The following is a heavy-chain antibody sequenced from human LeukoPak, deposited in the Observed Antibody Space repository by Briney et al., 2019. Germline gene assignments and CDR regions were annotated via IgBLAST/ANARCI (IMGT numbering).Heavy chain of an antibody. V-gene: IGHV5-51*01. J-gene: IGHJ3*02. Sequence: GESLKISCKGSGYSFTSYWISWVRQMPGKGLEWMGIIYPGDSDTRYSPSFQGQVTISADKSISTAYLQWSSLKASDTAMYYCASLWSGYSYGEAGAFDIWGQGTMVTVSS. CDR2: IYPGDSDT. CDR3: ASLWSGYSYGEAGAFDI. CDR1: GYSFTSYW. D-gene: IGHD5-18*01.